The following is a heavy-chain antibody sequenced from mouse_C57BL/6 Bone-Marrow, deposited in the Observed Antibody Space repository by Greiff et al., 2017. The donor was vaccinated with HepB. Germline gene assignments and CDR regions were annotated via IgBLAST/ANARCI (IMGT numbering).Heavy chain of an antibody. Sequence: QVQLKQSGAELVRPGASVKLSCKASGYTFTDYYINWVKQRPGQGLEWIARIYPGSGNTYYNEKFKRKATLTAEKSSSTAYMQLSSLTSEDSAVYFCARGLRLPPNYFDYWGQGTTLTVSS. D-gene: IGHD3-2*02. V-gene: IGHV1-76*01. CDR2: IYPGSGNT. CDR3: ARGLRLPPNYFDY. CDR1: GYTFTDYY. J-gene: IGHJ2*01.